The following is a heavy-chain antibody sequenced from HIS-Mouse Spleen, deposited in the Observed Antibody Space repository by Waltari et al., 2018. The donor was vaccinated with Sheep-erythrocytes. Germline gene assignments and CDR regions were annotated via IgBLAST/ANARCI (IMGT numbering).Heavy chain of an antibody. J-gene: IGHJ2*01. CDR2: IYYSGST. CDR3: ARLITMVRGVTWYFDL. Sequence: QLQLQESGPGLVKPSDTLSLTCTVPGGSISSSSYYWGGIGQPPGKGLEWIGSIYYSGSTYYNPSLKSRVTISVDTYKNQFSLKLSSVTAADTAVYYCARLITMVRGVTWYFDLWGRGTLVTVSS. D-gene: IGHD3-10*01. V-gene: IGHV4-39*07. CDR1: GGSISSSSYY.